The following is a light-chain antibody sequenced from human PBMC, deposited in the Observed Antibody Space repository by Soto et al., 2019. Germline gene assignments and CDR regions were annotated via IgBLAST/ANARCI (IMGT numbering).Light chain of an antibody. J-gene: IGLJ3*02. Sequence: QSALTQPRSVSGSPGQSVTISCTGTSSDVGGYNFVSWYQHHPGKAPKLMIYDVSKCPSGVPDRFSGSKSGSTASLTISGLQAEDEADYYFCSYAGSYTLVFGGGTKLTVL. V-gene: IGLV2-11*01. CDR1: SSDVGGYNF. CDR2: DVS. CDR3: CSYAGSYTLV.